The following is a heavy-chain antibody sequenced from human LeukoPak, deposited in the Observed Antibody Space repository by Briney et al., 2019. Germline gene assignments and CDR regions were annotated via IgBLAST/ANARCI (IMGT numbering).Heavy chain of an antibody. J-gene: IGHJ4*02. CDR2: IYAGGNI. Sequence: PGGSLRLSCAASGFTVSTSYMSWVRQAPGKGLEWVSVIYAGGNIHYAASVKGRFTISRDNSKNTLYLQMNGLRADDTAVYYCAANGSTYFDHWGQGALVTVSS. D-gene: IGHD1-26*01. CDR3: AANGSTYFDH. CDR1: GFTVSTSY. V-gene: IGHV3-53*01.